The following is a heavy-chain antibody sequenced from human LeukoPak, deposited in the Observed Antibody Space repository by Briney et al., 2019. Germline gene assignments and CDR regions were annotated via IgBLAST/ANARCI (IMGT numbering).Heavy chain of an antibody. J-gene: IGHJ4*02. D-gene: IGHD6-6*01. CDR2: IRYDGSNE. CDR3: AKDRILTGSSSSRGSWFVDY. V-gene: IGHV3-30*02. Sequence: GGSLRLSCAASGFTFSSYGMHWVRQAPGKGLEWVAFIRYDGSNEYYADSVKGRFTISRDNSKSTLYLQMNSLRREDTAVYYCAKDRILTGSSSSRGSWFVDYWGQGTLVTVSS. CDR1: GFTFSSYG.